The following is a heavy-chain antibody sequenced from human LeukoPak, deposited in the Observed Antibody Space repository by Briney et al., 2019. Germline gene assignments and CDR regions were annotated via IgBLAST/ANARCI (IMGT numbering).Heavy chain of an antibody. CDR2: IYYSGST. Sequence: SETLSLTCTVSGGSISSSSYYWGWIRQPLGKGLEWIGSIYYSGSTYYNPSLKSRVTISVDTSKNQFSLKLSSVTAADTAVYYCATLLWFGEWRGFDPWGQGTLVTVSS. V-gene: IGHV4-39*01. D-gene: IGHD3-10*01. J-gene: IGHJ5*02. CDR1: GGSISSSSYY. CDR3: ATLLWFGEWRGFDP.